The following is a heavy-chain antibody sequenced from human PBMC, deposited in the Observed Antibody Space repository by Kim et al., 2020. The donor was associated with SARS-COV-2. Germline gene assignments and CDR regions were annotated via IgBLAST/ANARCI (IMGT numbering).Heavy chain of an antibody. CDR1: GGSFSGYY. CDR3: ARVYYYGMDV. CDR2: INHSGST. J-gene: IGHJ6*02. Sequence: SETLSLTCAVYGGSFSGYYWSWIRQPPGKGLEWIGEINHSGSTNYNPSLKSRVTISVDTSKNQFSLKLSSVTAADTAVYYCARVYYYGMDVWCQGTTVT. V-gene: IGHV4-34*01.